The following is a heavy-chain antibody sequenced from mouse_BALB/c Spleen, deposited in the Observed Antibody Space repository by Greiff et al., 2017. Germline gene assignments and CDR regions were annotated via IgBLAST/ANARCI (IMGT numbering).Heavy chain of an antibody. J-gene: IGHJ1*01. CDR2: ISPGNGDI. CDR3: ARRNGAWYFDV. CDR1: GYTFTDHA. Sequence: VQLQQSDAELVKPGASVKISCKASGYTFTDHAIHWVKQKPEQGLEWIGYISPGNGDIKYNEKFKGKATLTADKSSSTAYIQLSSLSSEDSAVYFCARRNGAWYFDVWGAGTTVTVSS. V-gene: IGHV1S53*01.